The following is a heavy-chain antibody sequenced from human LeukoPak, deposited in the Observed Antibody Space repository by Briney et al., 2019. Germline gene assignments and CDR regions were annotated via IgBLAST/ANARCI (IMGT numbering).Heavy chain of an antibody. CDR3: ARDTAAGIPSQNDY. V-gene: IGHV1-18*01. CDR2: ISAYNGNI. J-gene: IGHJ4*02. Sequence: ASVKVSCKASGYPFTSYGISWVRQAPGQGLEWMGWISAYNGNINYMPKFQGRVSMTTDTSTSTGYMELGSLRSDDTAVYYCARDTAAGIPSQNDYWGQGTLVTVSS. D-gene: IGHD6-13*01. CDR1: GYPFTSYG.